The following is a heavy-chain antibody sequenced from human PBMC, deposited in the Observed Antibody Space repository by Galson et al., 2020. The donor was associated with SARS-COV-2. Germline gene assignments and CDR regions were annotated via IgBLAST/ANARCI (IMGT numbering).Heavy chain of an antibody. CDR2: ISYDGSNK. Sequence: GESLKISCAASGFTFSSYAMHWVRQAPGKGLEWVAAISYDGSNKYYADSVKGRFTISRDNSKNTLYLQMNSLRAEDTAVYYCARPGSGSYLGWFDPWGQGTLVTVSS. J-gene: IGHJ5*02. CDR1: GFTFSSYA. CDR3: ARPGSGSYLGWFDP. D-gene: IGHD3-10*01. V-gene: IGHV3-30*04.